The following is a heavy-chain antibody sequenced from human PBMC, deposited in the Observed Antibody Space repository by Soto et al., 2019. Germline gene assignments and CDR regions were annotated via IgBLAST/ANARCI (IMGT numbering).Heavy chain of an antibody. CDR3: ARHWYSSGWYRDYYYYGMDV. CDR1: GGSISSYY. V-gene: IGHV4-59*01. J-gene: IGHJ6*02. CDR2: IYYSGST. Sequence: SETLSLTCTVSGGSISSYYWSWIRQPPGKGLEWTGYIYYSGSTNYNPSLKSRVTISVDTSKNQFSLKLSSVTAADTAVYYCARHWYSSGWYRDYYYYGMDVWGQGTTVTVSS. D-gene: IGHD6-19*01.